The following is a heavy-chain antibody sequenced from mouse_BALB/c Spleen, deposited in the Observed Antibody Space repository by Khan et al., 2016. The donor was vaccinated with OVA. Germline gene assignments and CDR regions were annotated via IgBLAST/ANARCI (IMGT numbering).Heavy chain of an antibody. CDR3: ASHLTVSFAY. V-gene: IGHV5-6*01. D-gene: IGHD4-1*01. CDR2: ISSAGDYT. Sequence: DVHLVESGGDLVRPGGSLKLSCSASGFTFSTYSMSWVRQTPDKRLEWVATISSAGDYTFFPDSVKGRFTISRDNARNTLYLQMSSLRSEDTAMYYCASHLTVSFAYWGQGTLVTVSA. CDR1: GFTFSTYS. J-gene: IGHJ3*01.